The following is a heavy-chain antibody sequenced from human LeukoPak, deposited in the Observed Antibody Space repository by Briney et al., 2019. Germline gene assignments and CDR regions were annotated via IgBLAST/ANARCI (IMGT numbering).Heavy chain of an antibody. J-gene: IGHJ3*02. CDR3: ARDSEAAFDI. CDR1: VLTVRSFA. V-gene: IGHV3-23*01. CDR2: ISGSGGST. Sequence: GVSLRLSCSACVLTVRSFAMSWGRQAPGKGLEWVSAISGSGGSTYYADSVKGRFTISRDNSKNTLYLQMNSLRAEDTAVYYCARDSEAAFDIWGQGTMVTVSS. D-gene: IGHD1-26*01.